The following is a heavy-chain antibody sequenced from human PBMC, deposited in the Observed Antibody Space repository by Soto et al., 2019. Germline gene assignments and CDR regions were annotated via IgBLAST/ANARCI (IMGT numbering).Heavy chain of an antibody. CDR1: GIAFGSRA. J-gene: IGHJ4*02. CDR2: ITDTGGDA. D-gene: IGHD2-2*01. CDR3: AKDLEVLSARFES. V-gene: IGHV3-23*01. Sequence: LRLSCVASGIAFGSRAMSWVRQAPGEGLEWVSAITDTGGDAKYADSVRGRFAISRDNSKDTLYLQMSSLRAEDTAVYYCAKDLEVLSARFESWGQGALVTVSS.